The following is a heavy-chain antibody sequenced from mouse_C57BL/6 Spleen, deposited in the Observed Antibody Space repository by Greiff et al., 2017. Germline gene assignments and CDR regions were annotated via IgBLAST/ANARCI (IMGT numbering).Heavy chain of an antibody. CDR3: ARSHGSTYLDY. D-gene: IGHD1-1*01. V-gene: IGHV8-12*01. J-gene: IGHJ2*01. Sequence: QVTLKVSGPGILQSSQTLSLTCSFSGFSLSTSGMGVSWIRQPSGKGLEWLAHIYWDDAKRYNPSLKSRLTIAKDTSSNQVYLKITSVDAADTATYYCARSHGSTYLDYWGQGTTLTVSS. CDR2: IYWDDAK. CDR1: GFSLSTSGMG.